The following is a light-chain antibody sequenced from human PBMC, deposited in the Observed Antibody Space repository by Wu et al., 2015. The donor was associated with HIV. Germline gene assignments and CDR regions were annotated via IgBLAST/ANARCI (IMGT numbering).Light chain of an antibody. CDR1: QVISTY. CDR3: QQLNTYPLT. V-gene: IGKV1-9*01. Sequence: DIQLTQSPSFLSASVGDRVTITCRASQVISTYLAWYQQKPEKAPKLLIYAASTLQSGVPSRFSGSGSGTDFTLTISSLQPEDFGTYYCQQLNTYPLTFSGGTKVEIK. J-gene: IGKJ4*01. CDR2: AAS.